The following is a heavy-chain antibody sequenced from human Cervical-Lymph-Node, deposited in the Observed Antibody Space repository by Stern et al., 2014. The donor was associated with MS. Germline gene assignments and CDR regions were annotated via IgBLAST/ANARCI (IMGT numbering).Heavy chain of an antibody. J-gene: IGHJ4*02. Sequence: VQLEESGGGLEQPGGSLRLSCAASGFTFSDYYMSWIRQAPGKGLEWVSYISSSSSYTNYADSVKGRFTISRDNAKNSLYLQMNSLRAEDTAVYYCARSLQGYEGFDYWGQGTLVTVSS. CDR3: ARSLQGYEGFDY. V-gene: IGHV3-11*06. D-gene: IGHD5-12*01. CDR2: ISSSSSYT. CDR1: GFTFSDYY.